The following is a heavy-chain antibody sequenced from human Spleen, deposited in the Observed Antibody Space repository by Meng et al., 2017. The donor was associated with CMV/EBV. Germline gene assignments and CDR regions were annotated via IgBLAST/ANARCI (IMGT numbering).Heavy chain of an antibody. J-gene: IGHJ5*02. CDR2: IYTAGGT. D-gene: IGHD4-17*01. V-gene: IGHV3-66*01. CDR3: VRGLKRGDYDTSFDP. Sequence: VEGVGAGGGLVQPGGSLRLSCAVFGVRVSNNYMSWVRQGAGKGIEWVSVIYTAGGTDYADSVEGRFIISKDISRNTLYLQMNGLRADDTAVYYCVRGLKRGDYDTSFDPWGQGTLVTVSS. CDR1: GVRVSNNY.